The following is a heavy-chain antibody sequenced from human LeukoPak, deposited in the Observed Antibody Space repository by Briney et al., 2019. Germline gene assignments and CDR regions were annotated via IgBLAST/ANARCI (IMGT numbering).Heavy chain of an antibody. D-gene: IGHD3-9*01. CDR1: GGSISSYY. V-gene: IGHV4-59*08. Sequence: SEALSLTCTVSGGSISSYYWSWIRQPPGKGLEWIGYIYYSGSTNYNSSLKSRVTISVDTSKNQFSLKLSSVTAADTAVYYCARRCDWLSDAFDIWGQGTMVTVSS. CDR3: ARRCDWLSDAFDI. CDR2: IYYSGST. J-gene: IGHJ3*02.